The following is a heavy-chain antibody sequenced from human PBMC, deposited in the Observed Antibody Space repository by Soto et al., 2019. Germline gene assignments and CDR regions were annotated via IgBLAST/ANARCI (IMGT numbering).Heavy chain of an antibody. D-gene: IGHD2-21*02. J-gene: IGHJ1*01. CDR1: GFTFSSYA. CDR3: AEGAYCGGDCYSYFQH. Sequence: GGSLRLSCAASGFTFSSYAMSWVRQAPGKGLEWVSAISGSGGSTYYADSVKGRFTISRDNSKNTLYLQMNSLRAEDTAVYYCAEGAYCGGDCYSYFQHWGQGTLVTVSS. CDR2: ISGSGGST. V-gene: IGHV3-23*01.